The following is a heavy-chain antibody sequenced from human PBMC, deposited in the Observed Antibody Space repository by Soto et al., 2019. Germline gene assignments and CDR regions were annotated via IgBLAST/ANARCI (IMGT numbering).Heavy chain of an antibody. CDR3: ARLLVGTIQGVDP. CDR1: GGSISSSSYY. CDR2: IYYSGST. Sequence: SETLSLTCTASGGSISSSSYYWGWIRQPPGKGLEWIGSIYYSGSTYYNPSLKSRVTISVDTSKNQFSLKLSSVTAADTAVYHCARLLVGTIQGVDPWGQGALVTISS. V-gene: IGHV4-39*01. D-gene: IGHD1-26*01. J-gene: IGHJ5*02.